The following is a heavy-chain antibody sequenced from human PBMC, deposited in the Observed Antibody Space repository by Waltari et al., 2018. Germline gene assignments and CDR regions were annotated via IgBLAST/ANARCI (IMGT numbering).Heavy chain of an antibody. CDR2: IYYRGRT. Sequence: QLQLQESGPGLVKPSETLSLTCTVSGGSIRSSSYYWGWIRQPPGRGLEWIGSIYYRGRTYDNPSLKSRVTISVDTSKNQFSLKLSSVTAADTAVYYCASQPALAVFGGSYYYFDYWGQGTLVTVSS. V-gene: IGHV4-39*01. J-gene: IGHJ4*02. CDR3: ASQPALAVFGGSYYYFDY. D-gene: IGHD1-26*01. CDR1: GGSIRSSSYY.